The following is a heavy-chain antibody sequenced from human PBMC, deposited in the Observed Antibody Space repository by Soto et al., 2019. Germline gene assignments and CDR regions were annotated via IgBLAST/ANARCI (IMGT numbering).Heavy chain of an antibody. CDR3: VRSPGDTAMVEYYFDY. V-gene: IGHV3-66*01. CDR2: IYSGGST. CDR1: GFTVSSNY. D-gene: IGHD5-18*01. Sequence: GGSLRLSCAASGFTVSSNYMSWVRQAPGKGLEWVSVIYSGGSTYYADSVRGRFTISRDNSKNTLYLQMNSLRAEDTAVYYCVRSPGDTAMVEYYFDYWGQGTLVTVSS. J-gene: IGHJ4*02.